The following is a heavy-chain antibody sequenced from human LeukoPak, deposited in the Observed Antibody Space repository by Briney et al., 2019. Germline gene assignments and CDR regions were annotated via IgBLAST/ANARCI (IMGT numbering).Heavy chain of an antibody. J-gene: IGHJ4*02. D-gene: IGHD2-2*01. CDR3: ARGYCSSTICYDFDC. CDR1: GGSFSGYY. Sequence: PSETLSLTCAVYGGSFSGYYWSWIRQPPGKGLEWIGEINHSGSTNYNPSLKSRVTISVDTSKNQFSLKLSSVTAADTAVYYCARGYCSSTICYDFDCGGEGTLVTASS. V-gene: IGHV4-34*01. CDR2: INHSGST.